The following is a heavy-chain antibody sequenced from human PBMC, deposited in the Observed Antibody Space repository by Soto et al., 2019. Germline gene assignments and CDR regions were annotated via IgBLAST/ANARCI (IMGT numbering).Heavy chain of an antibody. CDR2: INHSGST. CDR1: GGSFSGYY. V-gene: IGHV4-34*01. Sequence: SETLSLTCAVYGGSFSGYYWSWIRQPPGKGLEWIGEINHSGSTNYNPSLKSRVTISVDTSKNQFSLKLSSVTAADTAVYYCARGVGYSYGYYYYYYMDVWGKGTTVTVS. CDR3: ARGVGYSYGYYYYYYMDV. D-gene: IGHD5-18*01. J-gene: IGHJ6*03.